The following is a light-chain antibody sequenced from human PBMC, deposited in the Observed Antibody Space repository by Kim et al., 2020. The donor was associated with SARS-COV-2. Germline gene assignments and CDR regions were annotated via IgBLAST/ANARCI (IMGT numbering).Light chain of an antibody. CDR3: QAWDTNTAWV. V-gene: IGLV3-1*01. CDR1: KLGHKY. J-gene: IGLJ3*02. Sequence: PRQKANKTCSGDKLGHKYTCWYQQKPGQSPVLVIYRDDKRPSGIPERFSASNSGNTATLTISGTQAMDEGDYYCQAWDTNTAWVFGGGTKLTVL. CDR2: RDD.